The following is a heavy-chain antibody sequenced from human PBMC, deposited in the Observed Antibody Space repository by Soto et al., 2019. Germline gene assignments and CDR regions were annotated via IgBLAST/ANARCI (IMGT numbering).Heavy chain of an antibody. J-gene: IGHJ1*01. Sequence: QLQLQESGPGLVKPSETLSLTCTVSGGSISSSSYYWGWIRQPPGKGLEWIGSIYYSGSTYYNPSLKSRVTISVDTSKNQFSLKLSSVTAADTAVYYCARHERQDIVVVVAATPHPTYFQHWGQGTLVTVSS. CDR1: GGSISSSSYY. D-gene: IGHD2-15*01. CDR3: ARHERQDIVVVVAATPHPTYFQH. V-gene: IGHV4-39*01. CDR2: IYYSGST.